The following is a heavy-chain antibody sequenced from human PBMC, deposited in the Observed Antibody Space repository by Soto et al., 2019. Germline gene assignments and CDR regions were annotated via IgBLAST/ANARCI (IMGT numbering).Heavy chain of an antibody. CDR1: GFTFSSYG. D-gene: IGHD6-25*01. CDR3: AKDRAPGSGQLTSRRAYYYYGMDV. Sequence: QVQLVESGGGVVQPGRSLRLSCAASGFTFSSYGMHWVRQAPAKGLERVAVISYDGSNKYYADSVKGRFTISRDNSKNTLYLQMNSLRAEDTAVYYCAKDRAPGSGQLTSRRAYYYYGMDVWGQGTTVTVSS. V-gene: IGHV3-30*18. J-gene: IGHJ6*02. CDR2: ISYDGSNK.